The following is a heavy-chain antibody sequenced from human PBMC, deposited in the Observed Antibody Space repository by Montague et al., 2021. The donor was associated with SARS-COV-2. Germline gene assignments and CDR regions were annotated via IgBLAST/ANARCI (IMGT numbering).Heavy chain of an antibody. Sequence: SETLSLTCAVYGGSFSGYYWSWIRQPPGKGLEWIGEINHSGSTNYNPSLKSRVTISVDTSKNQFSLKLSSVTAADTAVYYCARGLFQPDFQPYWGQGTLVTVSS. CDR2: INHSGST. CDR3: ARGLFQPDFQPY. CDR1: GGSFSGYY. D-gene: IGHD2-2*01. J-gene: IGHJ4*02. V-gene: IGHV4-34*01.